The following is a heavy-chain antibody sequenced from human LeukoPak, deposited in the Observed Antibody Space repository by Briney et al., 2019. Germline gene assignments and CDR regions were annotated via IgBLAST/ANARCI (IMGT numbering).Heavy chain of an antibody. D-gene: IGHD3-22*01. CDR1: GFTFSSYG. V-gene: IGHV3-30*03. Sequence: GGSLRLSCAASGFTFSSYGMHWVRQAPGKGLEWVAVISYDGSNKYYADSVKGRFTISRDNARNSLYLQLNSLRAEDTAVYYCARYFYDSSGYYRTLDYWGQGTLVTVSS. CDR3: ARYFYDSSGYYRTLDY. J-gene: IGHJ4*02. CDR2: ISYDGSNK.